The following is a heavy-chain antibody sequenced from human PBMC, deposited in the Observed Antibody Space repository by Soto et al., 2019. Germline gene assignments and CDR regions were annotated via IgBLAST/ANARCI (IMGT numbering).Heavy chain of an antibody. CDR3: AKWGVGFDY. J-gene: IGHJ4*02. V-gene: IGHV3-21*01. CDR1: GFTFSSYS. Sequence: EVQLVESGGGLVKPGGSLRLSCAASGFTFSSYSMNWVRQAPGKGLEWVSSISSTSSYIYYADSVKGRFTISRDNAKNSLDLQMNSLRAEDTAVYYCAKWGVGFDYWGQGTLVTVSS. CDR2: ISSTSSYI. D-gene: IGHD1-26*01.